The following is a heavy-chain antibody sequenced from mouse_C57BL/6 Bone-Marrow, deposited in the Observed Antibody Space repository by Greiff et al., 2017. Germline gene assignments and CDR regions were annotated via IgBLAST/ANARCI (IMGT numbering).Heavy chain of an antibody. D-gene: IGHD1-1*01. CDR2: ISYDGSN. Sequence: DVQLQESGPGLVKPSQSLSLTCSVTGYSITSGYYWNWIRQFPGNKLEWMGYISYDGSNNYNPSLKNRIPITRDTSKNQFFLKLNSVTTEDTATYYCAREGGIYYLWCFDVWGTGTTVTVSA. CDR3: AREGGIYYLWCFDV. V-gene: IGHV3-6*01. CDR1: GYSITSGYY. J-gene: IGHJ1*03.